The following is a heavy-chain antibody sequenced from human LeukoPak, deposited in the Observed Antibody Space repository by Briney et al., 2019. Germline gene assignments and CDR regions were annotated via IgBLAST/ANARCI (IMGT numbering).Heavy chain of an antibody. D-gene: IGHD2-15*01. Sequence: PSQTLSLPCTVSGGSISSGDYYWSRIRQPPGTGLEWIGYIYYSGSIYYNPSLKSRVTISVDTSKNQFSLKLSSVTAADTAVYYCARVPVDCSGGSCYGFDYWGQGTLVTASS. V-gene: IGHV4-30-4*01. J-gene: IGHJ4*02. CDR1: GGSISSGDYY. CDR2: IYYSGSI. CDR3: ARVPVDCSGGSCYGFDY.